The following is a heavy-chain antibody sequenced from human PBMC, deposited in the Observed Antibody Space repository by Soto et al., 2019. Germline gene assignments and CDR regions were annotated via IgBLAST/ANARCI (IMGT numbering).Heavy chain of an antibody. J-gene: IGHJ3*02. D-gene: IGHD5-18*01. V-gene: IGHV4-59*01. CDR2: IYNIGTT. CDR1: GGSISGYC. CDR3: ARSGSKYGANAFDI. Sequence: XETLSLTCTVSGGSISGYCMNWIRQPPGKGLEYIGHIYNIGTTNYNPSLKSRATISVDTSKNQFSLKLTSVTAADTAVYFCARSGSKYGANAFDIWDQGTMVTVSS.